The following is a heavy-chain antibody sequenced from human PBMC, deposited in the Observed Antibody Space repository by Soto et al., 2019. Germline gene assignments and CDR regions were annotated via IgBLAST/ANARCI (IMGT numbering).Heavy chain of an antibody. J-gene: IGHJ4*02. Sequence: GASVKVSCKTSGYTFTRYGISWVRQAPGQGLEWMGWISGYDGRTNFAQKVQDRVTMTTDTSTSTVYMELRSLSSDDTAVYYCARARKLYSSGWYVDFGYWGQGTLVTVSS. CDR2: ISGYDGRT. V-gene: IGHV1-18*01. D-gene: IGHD6-19*01. CDR1: GYTFTRYG. CDR3: ARARKLYSSGWYVDFGY.